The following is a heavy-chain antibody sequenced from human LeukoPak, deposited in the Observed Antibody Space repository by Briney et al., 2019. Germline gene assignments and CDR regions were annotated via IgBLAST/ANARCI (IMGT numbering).Heavy chain of an antibody. CDR1: GGSISSSSYY. D-gene: IGHD3-3*01. CDR3: ARHTEDFWSGYANWFDP. J-gene: IGHJ5*02. Sequence: PSETLSLTCTVSGGSISSSSYYWGWICQPPGKGLEWIGSIYYSGSTYYNPSLKSRVTISVDTSKNQFSLKLSSVTAADTAVYYCARHTEDFWSGYANWFDPWGQGTLVTVSS. CDR2: IYYSGST. V-gene: IGHV4-39*01.